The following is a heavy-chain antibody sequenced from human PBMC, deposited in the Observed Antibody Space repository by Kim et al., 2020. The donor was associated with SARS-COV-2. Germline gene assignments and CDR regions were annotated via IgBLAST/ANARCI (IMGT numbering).Heavy chain of an antibody. Sequence: VKGRFTISRDNSKNTLYLQMNSLRAEDTAVYYCAKDLGDDYGDYVRYFDYWGQGTLVTVSS. J-gene: IGHJ4*02. D-gene: IGHD4-17*01. CDR3: AKDLGDDYGDYVRYFDY. V-gene: IGHV3-30*02.